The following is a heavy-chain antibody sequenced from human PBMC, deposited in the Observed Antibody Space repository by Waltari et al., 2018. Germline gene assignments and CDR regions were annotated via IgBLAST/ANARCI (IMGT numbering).Heavy chain of an antibody. J-gene: IGHJ5*02. CDR2: TYYSAKWYI. Sequence: QVQLQQSGPGLVKPSQTLSLTCAISGDSVSSNIAAWNWIRQSPSRGLEWLGRTYYSAKWYIDYNLSVKSRITINADTSKTQFSLQLKSVTPEDTAVYYCARIVASGWYAGWFDPWGQGTLVTVSS. CDR3: ARIVASGWYAGWFDP. CDR1: GDSVSSNIAA. D-gene: IGHD6-13*01. V-gene: IGHV6-1*01.